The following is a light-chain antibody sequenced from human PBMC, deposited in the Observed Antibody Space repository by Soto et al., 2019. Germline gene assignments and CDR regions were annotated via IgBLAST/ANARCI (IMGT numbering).Light chain of an antibody. CDR1: QSVSSN. CDR3: QQYNNWPPYT. CDR2: GAS. V-gene: IGKV3-15*01. Sequence: EIVMTQSPATLSVSPGEKATLSCRASQSVSSNLAWSQQNPGQAPRLLIYGASTRATGIPARFSGSGSGTEFTLTIRSLQSEDFAVYYCQQYNNWPPYTLGQGTKLEIK. J-gene: IGKJ2*01.